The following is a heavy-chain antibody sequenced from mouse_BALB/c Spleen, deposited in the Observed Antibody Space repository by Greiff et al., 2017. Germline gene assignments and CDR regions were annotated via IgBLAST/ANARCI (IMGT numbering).Heavy chain of an antibody. CDR3: ARDPLWGNAWFAY. CDR2: ISYDGSN. Sequence: ESGPGLVKPSQSLSLTCSVTGYSITSGYYWNWIRQVPGNQLEWMGYISYDGSNNYNPSLKNRISITRDTSKNQFFLKLNSVTTEDTATYYCARDPLWGNAWFAYWGQGTLVTVSA. CDR1: GYSITSGYY. D-gene: IGHD2-1*01. V-gene: IGHV3-6*02. J-gene: IGHJ3*01.